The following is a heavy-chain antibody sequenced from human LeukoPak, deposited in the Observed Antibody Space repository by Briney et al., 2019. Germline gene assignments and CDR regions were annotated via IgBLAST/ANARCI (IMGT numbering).Heavy chain of an antibody. D-gene: IGHD5-12*01. CDR2: ISPSGGST. CDR3: AREGGFYSGYDLGSYYFDY. J-gene: IGHJ4*02. Sequence: ASVKVSCKAFGYTFTSNYMHWVRQAPGQGPEWMGVISPSGGSTTYAQKFQGRVTLTRDMSTSTDYLELSSLRSEDTAVYYCAREGGFYSGYDLGSYYFDYWGQGTLVTVSS. CDR1: GYTFTSNY. V-gene: IGHV1-46*01.